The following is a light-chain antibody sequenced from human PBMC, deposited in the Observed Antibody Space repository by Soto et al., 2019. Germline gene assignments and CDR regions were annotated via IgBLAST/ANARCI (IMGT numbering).Light chain of an antibody. Sequence: QSALTQPASVSGSPGQSITISCTGTSSDVGGYNYVSWYQQHPGKAPKLMIYEVSNRPSGVSNRFSGSKSGNTASRTISGLQAEDEADYYCSSYTSSSTRVFGGGTKVTV. CDR2: EVS. J-gene: IGLJ3*02. V-gene: IGLV2-14*01. CDR3: SSYTSSSTRV. CDR1: SSDVGGYNY.